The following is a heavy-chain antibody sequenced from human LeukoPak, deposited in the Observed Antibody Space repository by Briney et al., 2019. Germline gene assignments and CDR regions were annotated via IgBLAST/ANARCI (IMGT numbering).Heavy chain of an antibody. V-gene: IGHV4-59*08. CDR1: GGSISSYY. D-gene: IGHD2-15*01. CDR2: IYYSGST. J-gene: IGHJ2*01. CDR3: ARRAVVVAATFWYFDL. Sequence: SETLSLTCTVSGGSISSYYWSWIRQPPGKGLEWIGYIYYSGSTNYNPSLKSRVTISVDTSKNQFSLKLSPVTAADTAVYYCARRAVVVAATFWYFDLWGRGTLVTVSS.